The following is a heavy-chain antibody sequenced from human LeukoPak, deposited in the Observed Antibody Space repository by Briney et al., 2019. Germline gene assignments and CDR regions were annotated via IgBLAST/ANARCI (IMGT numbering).Heavy chain of an antibody. Sequence: KPSETLSLTCTVSGGSISSGSYYWNWIRQPAGKGLEWIGRIQTSGSTNYNPSLKSRVTISVDTSKNQLSLKLTSVTAADTAVYYCARDSQFWSGYHIDFWGQGTLVTVSS. CDR1: GGSISSGSYY. CDR2: IQTSGST. V-gene: IGHV4-61*02. D-gene: IGHD3-3*01. CDR3: ARDSQFWSGYHIDF. J-gene: IGHJ4*02.